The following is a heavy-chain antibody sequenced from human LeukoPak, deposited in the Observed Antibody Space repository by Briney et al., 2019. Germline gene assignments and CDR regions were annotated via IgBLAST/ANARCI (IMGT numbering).Heavy chain of an antibody. CDR1: GFTFSTSG. D-gene: IGHD2-2*01. J-gene: IGHJ4*02. Sequence: GGSLRLSCAASGFTFSTSGMHWVRQAPGKGLEWVSFIRNGKYYADSVKDRLTVSRDNSKNTMYLQMNGLRVEDTAVYYCATLSTFSSNWHDYWGQGTLVTVSS. V-gene: IGHV3-30*02. CDR2: IRNGK. CDR3: ATLSTFSSNWHDY.